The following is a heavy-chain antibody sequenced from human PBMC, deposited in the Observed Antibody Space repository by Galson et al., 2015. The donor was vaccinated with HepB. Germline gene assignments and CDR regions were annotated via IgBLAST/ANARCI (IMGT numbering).Heavy chain of an antibody. CDR3: HFGDFQH. V-gene: IGHV3-49*03. J-gene: IGHJ1*01. CDR2: IRSKANGGTR. CDR1: GFLFGDYA. Sequence: SLRLSCATSGFLFGDYAMDWFRQAPGKGLEWVGFIRSKANGGTRQYAASVKGRFTISRDESKSIAYLQMNSLKTEDTAVYYCHFGDFQHWGQGTLVSVSS. D-gene: IGHD3-3*01.